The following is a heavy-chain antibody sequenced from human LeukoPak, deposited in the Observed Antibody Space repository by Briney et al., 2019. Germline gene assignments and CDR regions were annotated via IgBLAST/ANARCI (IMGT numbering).Heavy chain of an antibody. V-gene: IGHV3-30*03. D-gene: IGHD3-22*01. J-gene: IGHJ4*02. Sequence: GGSLRLSCAASGFTFSNYGMHWVRQAPGMGLEWVAVISYDGSNKYYTDSVKGRFTISRDNSKNTLYLQMNSLRAEDTAVYYCAAPSGYYYYLPDYWGQGTLVTVSS. CDR3: AAPSGYYYYLPDY. CDR2: ISYDGSNK. CDR1: GFTFSNYG.